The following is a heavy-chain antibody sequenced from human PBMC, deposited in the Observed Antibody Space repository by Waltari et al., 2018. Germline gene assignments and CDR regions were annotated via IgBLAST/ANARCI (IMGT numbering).Heavy chain of an antibody. Sequence: QLQLQESGPGLVKPSETLSLTCTVSGGSISSSSYYWGWIRQPPGKGLEWIGSIYYSGSTYYNPSLKSRVTISVDTSKNQFSLKLSSVTAADTAVYYCARGPNFVLRYFDSYYMDVWGKGTTVTISS. V-gene: IGHV4-39*07. J-gene: IGHJ6*03. CDR1: GGSISSSSYY. D-gene: IGHD3-9*01. CDR3: ARGPNFVLRYFDSYYMDV. CDR2: IYYSGST.